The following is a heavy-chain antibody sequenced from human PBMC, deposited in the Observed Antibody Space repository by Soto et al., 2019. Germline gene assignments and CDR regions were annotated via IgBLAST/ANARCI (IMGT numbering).Heavy chain of an antibody. CDR2: ISAYNGNT. Sequence: QVQLVQSGAEVKKPGASVKVACKASGYTFTSYGISWVRQAPRQGLEWMGWISAYNGNTNYAQKVQGRVTMTTDTSTSTAYMELRSLRSDDTAVYYCARADSSSLYGWFDPWGQGTLVTVSS. J-gene: IGHJ5*02. D-gene: IGHD6-13*01. CDR3: ARADSSSLYGWFDP. CDR1: GYTFTSYG. V-gene: IGHV1-18*01.